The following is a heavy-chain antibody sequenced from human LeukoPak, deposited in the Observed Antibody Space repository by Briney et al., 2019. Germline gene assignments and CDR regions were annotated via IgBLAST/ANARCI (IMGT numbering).Heavy chain of an antibody. V-gene: IGHV1-2*02. CDR1: GYTFTGYY. Sequence: ASVKVSCKASGYTFTGYYMHWVRQAPGQGLEWMGWINPNSGGTNYAQKFQGRVTMTRDTSISTAYMELSRLRSDDTAVYYCATNLIVGATSPYYYYYMDVWGKGTTVTVSS. D-gene: IGHD1-26*01. J-gene: IGHJ6*03. CDR3: ATNLIVGATSPYYYYYMDV. CDR2: INPNSGGT.